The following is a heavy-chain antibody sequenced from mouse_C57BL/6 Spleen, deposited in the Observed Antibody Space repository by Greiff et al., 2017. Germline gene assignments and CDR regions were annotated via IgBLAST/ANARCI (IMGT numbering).Heavy chain of an antibody. Sequence: QVQLKESGAELVKPGASVKISCKASGYAFSSYWMNWVKQRPGKGLEWIGQIYPGDGDTNYNGKFKGKATLTADKSSSTAYMQLSSLTSEDSAVYFCARSRSYYFDYWGQGTTLTVSS. J-gene: IGHJ2*01. V-gene: IGHV1-80*01. CDR2: IYPGDGDT. CDR3: ARSRSYYFDY. CDR1: GYAFSSYW.